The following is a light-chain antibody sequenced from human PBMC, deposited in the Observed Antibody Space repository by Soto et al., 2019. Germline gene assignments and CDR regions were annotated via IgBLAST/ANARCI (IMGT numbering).Light chain of an antibody. CDR2: DVS. CDR3: QQYNNWPFS. Sequence: EIVMTQSPGTLSVSPGERATLSCRAGQGVTPTFAWYQHKSGQSPRLLIYDVSIRATGVPARFRGTASETDFTLTISGLPSEDSAVSFCQQYNNWPFSFGHGTRLEI. J-gene: IGKJ5*01. CDR1: QGVTPT. V-gene: IGKV3-15*01.